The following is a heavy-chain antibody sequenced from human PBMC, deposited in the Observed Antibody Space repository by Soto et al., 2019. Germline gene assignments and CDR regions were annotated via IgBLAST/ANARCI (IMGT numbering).Heavy chain of an antibody. J-gene: IGHJ4*01. CDR3: TTDSYSNMIVVRFDY. CDR2: INSNTHGGTT. Sequence: EVQLVESGGDLVKPGGSLRLSCAASDFTFSNAWINWVRQAPGKGLEWVGRINSNTHGGTTDFAAPVQGRFASSRDDSKNMVYLQMSSLKTEDTGIYYCTTDSYSNMIVVRFDYWVHGPLVTVSS. V-gene: IGHV3-15*07. D-gene: IGHD3-22*01. CDR1: DFTFSNAW.